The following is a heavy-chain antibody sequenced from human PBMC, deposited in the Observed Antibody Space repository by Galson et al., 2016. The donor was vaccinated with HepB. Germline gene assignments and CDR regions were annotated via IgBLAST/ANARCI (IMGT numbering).Heavy chain of an antibody. V-gene: IGHV1-3*01. D-gene: IGHD5-12*01. CDR2: INAANGDT. CDR1: GYTFTTYA. J-gene: IGHJ6*02. Sequence: SVKVSCKASGYTFTTYAMYWVRQTPGQRLEWMGWINAANGDTKYSQKLQGRGTITWDTSANTAYMELSSLRSEDTAVYYCARGHIVATVDYYYYGLDVWGQGTTVTVSS. CDR3: ARGHIVATVDYYYYGLDV.